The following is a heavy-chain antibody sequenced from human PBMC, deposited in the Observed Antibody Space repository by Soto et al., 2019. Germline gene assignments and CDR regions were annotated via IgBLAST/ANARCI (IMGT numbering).Heavy chain of an antibody. V-gene: IGHV1-18*01. CDR1: GYTFTSYG. CDR2: INGYTGNT. Sequence: QVQLVQSGAEVKKPGASVKVSCKASGYTFTSYGFSWVRQAPGQGLEWMGWINGYTGNTHYAQKFQGRVTMTTDTSTSTAYMELLTLISDDTDVYYCARSWVTGKGGMDVWGQGNTVTVSS. CDR3: ARSWVTGKGGMDV. D-gene: IGHD3-16*01. J-gene: IGHJ6*02.